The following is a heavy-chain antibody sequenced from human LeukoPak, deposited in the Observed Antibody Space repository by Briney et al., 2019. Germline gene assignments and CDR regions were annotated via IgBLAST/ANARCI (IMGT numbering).Heavy chain of an antibody. D-gene: IGHD5-18*01. Sequence: ASVKVSCKASGYIFTGYYMHWVRQAPGQGLEWMGWINPNSGGTKYAQKFQGRVTMTRDTSISTAYMELSRLTSDDTAVYYCAKNVDTAMASYYNYCMDVWGKGTTVTVSS. CDR3: AKNVDTAMASYYNYCMDV. J-gene: IGHJ6*03. V-gene: IGHV1-2*02. CDR1: GYIFTGYY. CDR2: INPNSGGT.